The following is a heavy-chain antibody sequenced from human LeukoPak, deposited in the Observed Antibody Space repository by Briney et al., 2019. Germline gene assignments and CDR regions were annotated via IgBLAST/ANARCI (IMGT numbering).Heavy chain of an antibody. J-gene: IGHJ3*02. CDR1: GFTFNSYA. CDR2: ISPSGPDT. Sequence: PGGSLRLSCAASGFTFNSYAMSWVRQAPGKGLEWVSAISPSGPDTYYADSVKGRFTISRDNSKNTLYLQMSSLRAEDTAVYYCARIGYGDKDDAFDIWGQGTMVTVSS. V-gene: IGHV3-23*01. D-gene: IGHD4-17*01. CDR3: ARIGYGDKDDAFDI.